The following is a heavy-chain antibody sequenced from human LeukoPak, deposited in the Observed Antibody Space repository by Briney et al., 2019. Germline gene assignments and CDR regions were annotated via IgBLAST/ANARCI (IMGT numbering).Heavy chain of an antibody. CDR1: GYTFTDFY. V-gene: IGHV1-2*02. CDR3: ARVRLADERAWAY. CDR2: ITPKSGDT. J-gene: IGHJ4*02. D-gene: IGHD3-3*02. Sequence: ASVKVSCKASGYTFTDFYIHWVRQAPGQGLEYVGWITPKSGDTYSPQRFQGRVTMTRDSSISTAYMELSSLRSDDTAVYFCARVRLADERAWAYWGQGTLVTVSS.